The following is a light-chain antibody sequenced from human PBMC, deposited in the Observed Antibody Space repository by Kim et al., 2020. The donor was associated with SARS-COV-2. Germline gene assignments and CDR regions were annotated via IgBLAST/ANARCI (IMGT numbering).Light chain of an antibody. J-gene: IGLJ2*01. CDR2: DVS. Sequence: LTQPASVSGSPGQSITISCTGTSSDVGGYNYVSWYQQHPDKAPKLMIYDVSKRPSGVSNRFSGSKSGNTASLTISGLQAEDEADYYCSSYTTFNTLLFGGGTQLTVL. CDR1: SSDVGGYNY. V-gene: IGLV2-14*03. CDR3: SSYTTFNTLL.